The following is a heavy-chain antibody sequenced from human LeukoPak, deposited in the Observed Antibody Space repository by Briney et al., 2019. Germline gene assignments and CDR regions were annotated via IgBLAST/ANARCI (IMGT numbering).Heavy chain of an antibody. CDR2: INHSGST. D-gene: IGHD6-13*01. Sequence: PSETLSLTCAVYGGSFSGYYWSWIRQPPGKGLEWIGEINHSGSTNYNPSLKSRVTISVDTSKNQFSLKLSSVTAADTAVYYCARDVSGSSQYNYYYYMDVWGKGTTVTISS. CDR3: ARDVSGSSQYNYYYYMDV. J-gene: IGHJ6*03. V-gene: IGHV4-34*01. CDR1: GGSFSGYY.